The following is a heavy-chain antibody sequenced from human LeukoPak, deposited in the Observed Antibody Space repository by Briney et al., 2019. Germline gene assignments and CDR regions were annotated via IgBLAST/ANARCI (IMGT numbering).Heavy chain of an antibody. J-gene: IGHJ4*02. Sequence: PGGSLRLSCAASGFTFSSYAMHWVRQAPGKGLEWVAVISYDGSNKYYADSVKGRFTISRDNSKNTLYLQMNSLRAEDTAVYYCARVPRNFDWLFYFDYWGQGTLVTVSS. D-gene: IGHD3-9*01. CDR3: ARVPRNFDWLFYFDY. CDR2: ISYDGSNK. CDR1: GFTFSSYA. V-gene: IGHV3-30-3*01.